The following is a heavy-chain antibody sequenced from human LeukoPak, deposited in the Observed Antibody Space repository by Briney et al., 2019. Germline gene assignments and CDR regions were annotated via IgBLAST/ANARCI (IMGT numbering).Heavy chain of an antibody. Sequence: GGSLRLSCEGSGFTFSNYWMSWVRQAPGKGLEWVANIQQHGSETYYGDSVKGRFTISRDNSKNTLYLQMNSLRAEDTAVYYCAKDAAYSSSWYSYFDYWGQGTLVTVSS. CDR3: AKDAAYSSSWYSYFDY. CDR2: IQQHGSET. V-gene: IGHV3-7*01. J-gene: IGHJ4*02. CDR1: GFTFSNYW. D-gene: IGHD6-13*01.